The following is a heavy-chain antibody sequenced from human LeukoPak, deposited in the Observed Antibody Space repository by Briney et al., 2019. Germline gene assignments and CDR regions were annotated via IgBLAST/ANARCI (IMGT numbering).Heavy chain of an antibody. CDR3: ARCDCSGGSCYLPFYYYYGMDV. CDR1: GYTFTSYY. D-gene: IGHD2-15*01. J-gene: IGHJ6*02. Sequence: ASVKVSCKASGYTFTSYYMHWVRQAPGQGLEWMGIINPSGGSTSYAQKFQGRVTMTRDTSTSTVYMELSSLRSEDTAVYYCARCDCSGGSCYLPFYYYYGMDVWGQGTLVTVSS. V-gene: IGHV1-46*01. CDR2: INPSGGST.